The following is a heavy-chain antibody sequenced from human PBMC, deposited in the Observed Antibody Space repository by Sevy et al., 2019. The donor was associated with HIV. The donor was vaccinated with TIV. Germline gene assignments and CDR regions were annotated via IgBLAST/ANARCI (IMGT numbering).Heavy chain of an antibody. J-gene: IGHJ4*02. CDR1: GFTFSSYA. CDR2: ISYDGSNK. D-gene: IGHD3-22*01. Sequence: GGSLRLSCAASGFTFSSYAMHWVRQAPGKGLEWVAVISYDGSNKYYAYSVKGRFTISRDNSKNTLYLQMNSLRAEDTAVYYCAREAYYDSSGYYTFDYWGQGTLVTVSS. CDR3: AREAYYDSSGYYTFDY. V-gene: IGHV3-30-3*01.